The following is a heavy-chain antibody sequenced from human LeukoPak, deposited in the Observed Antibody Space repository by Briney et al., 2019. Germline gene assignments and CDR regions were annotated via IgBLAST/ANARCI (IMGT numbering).Heavy chain of an antibody. J-gene: IGHJ3*02. V-gene: IGHV3-73*01. D-gene: IGHD3-3*01. Sequence: GGSLRLSCAASGLTFSGSAMHWVRQASGKGLEWVGRIRSKVNSYATTYAASVKGRFTISRDDSKSTAYLQMNSLKTEDTAVYYCTRLYEICEEDDALDIWGQGTMVTVSS. CDR3: TRLYEICEEDDALDI. CDR1: GLTFSGSA. CDR2: IRSKVNSYAT.